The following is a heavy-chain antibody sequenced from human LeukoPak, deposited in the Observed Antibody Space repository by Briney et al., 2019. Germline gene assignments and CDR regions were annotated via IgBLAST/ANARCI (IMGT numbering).Heavy chain of an antibody. CDR2: IRYEGRNK. Sequence: GSLGLPWAASGFPLSSFLIQWVRPAPGEGLEWVAFIRYEGRNKYYADSVKGRFTISRHHSKHTLYLEVDSLKADDPGVYFFAKSYSDYYYYMDVWGKGTTVTLSS. V-gene: IGHV3-30*02. CDR3: AKSYSDYYYYMDV. CDR1: GFPLSSFL. D-gene: IGHD3-10*01. J-gene: IGHJ6*03.